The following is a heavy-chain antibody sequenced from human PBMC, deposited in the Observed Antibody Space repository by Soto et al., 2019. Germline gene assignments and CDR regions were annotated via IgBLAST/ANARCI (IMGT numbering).Heavy chain of an antibody. CDR3: ARDRRYRYFDL. CDR2: IYYSGST. J-gene: IGHJ2*01. Sequence: QVQLQESGPGLVKPSETLSLTCTVSGGSVSSGSYYWSWIRQPPGKGLEWIGYIYYSGSTNYNPSLNSRVTISVDTSKNQYSLKLSSVTAADTAVYYCARDRRYRYFDLWGRGTLVTVSS. CDR1: GGSVSSGSYY. V-gene: IGHV4-61*01.